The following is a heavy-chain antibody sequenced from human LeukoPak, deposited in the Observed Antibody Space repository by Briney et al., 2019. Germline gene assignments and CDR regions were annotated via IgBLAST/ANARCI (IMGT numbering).Heavy chain of an antibody. V-gene: IGHV3-30-3*01. CDR1: GFTFSSYA. Sequence: GGSLRLSCAASGFTFSSYAMHWVRQAPGKGLEWVAVISYDGSNKYYADSVKGRFTISRDNSKNTLYLQMNSLRAEDTAVYYCARGESGCSSTSCYFVGGWDYYYYYMDVWGKGTTVTVSS. CDR3: ARGESGCSSTSCYFVGGWDYYYYYMDV. D-gene: IGHD2-2*01. CDR2: ISYDGSNK. J-gene: IGHJ6*03.